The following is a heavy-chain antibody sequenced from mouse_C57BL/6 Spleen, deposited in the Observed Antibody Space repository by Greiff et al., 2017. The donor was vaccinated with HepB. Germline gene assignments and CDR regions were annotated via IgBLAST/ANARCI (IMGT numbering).Heavy chain of an antibody. CDR3: ARGGYGSSPFDY. V-gene: IGHV3-1*01. Sequence: VQLQQSGPGMVKPSQSLSLTCTVTGYSITSGYDWHWIRHFPGNKLEWMGYISYSGSTNYNPSLKSRISITHDTSKNHFFLKLNSVTTEDTATYYCARGGYGSSPFDYWGQGTTLTVSS. D-gene: IGHD1-1*01. CDR2: ISYSGST. J-gene: IGHJ2*01. CDR1: GYSITSGYD.